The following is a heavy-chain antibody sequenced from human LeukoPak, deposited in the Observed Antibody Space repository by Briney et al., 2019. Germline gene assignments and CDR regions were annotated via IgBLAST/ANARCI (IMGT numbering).Heavy chain of an antibody. CDR3: AIRYGALNIGFGY. D-gene: IGHD4-17*01. J-gene: IGHJ4*02. Sequence: GSSVKVSCKASGYTFTGYYMHWVRQAHGQGVEWMGWINPNSCGTNYAQKFQGRVTMTRDTSISTAYMELSRLRSDDTAVSYCAIRYGALNIGFGYWGQGALVTVSS. CDR1: GYTFTGYY. V-gene: IGHV1-2*02. CDR2: INPNSCGT.